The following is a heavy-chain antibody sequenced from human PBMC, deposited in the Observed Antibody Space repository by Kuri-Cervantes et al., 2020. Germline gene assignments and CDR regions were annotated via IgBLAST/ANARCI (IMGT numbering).Heavy chain of an antibody. D-gene: IGHD3-10*01. CDR2: FDPEDGET. CDR1: GYTLTELS. CDR3: ARGPYYYGSGSYYYWFDP. J-gene: IGHJ5*02. V-gene: IGHV1-24*01. Sequence: ASVKVSCKVSGYTLTELSMHWVRQAPGKGLEWMGGFDPEDGETIYAQKFQGRVTMTRDTSTSTVYMELSSLRSEDTAVYYRARGPYYYGSGSYYYWFDPWGQGTLVTVSS.